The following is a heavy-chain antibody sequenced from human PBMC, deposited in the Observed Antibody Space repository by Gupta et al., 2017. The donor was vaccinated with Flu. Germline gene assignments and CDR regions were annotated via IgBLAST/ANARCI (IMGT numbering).Heavy chain of an antibody. J-gene: IGHJ4*02. CDR3: ARDVAWAFDS. CDR2: IRDIATIV. V-gene: IGHV3-48*02. CDR1: GFTFSTYP. D-gene: IGHD7-27*01. Sequence: VQLVESGGGLVQPGGSLRLSCLASGFTFSTYPLNWVRQAPGKGLEWVAHIRDIATIVNYADSVKGRFTISRDNAKDSLYLEMNSLREEDTAIYYCARDVAWAFDSWGQGTVVTVSS.